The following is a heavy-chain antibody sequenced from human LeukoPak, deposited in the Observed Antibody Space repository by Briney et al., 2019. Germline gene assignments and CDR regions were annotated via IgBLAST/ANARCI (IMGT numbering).Heavy chain of an antibody. Sequence: SGPTLVNPTRTLTLTCTFSGFSLSTSGVGVGWIRQPPGKALEWLALIYWDDDKRYSPSLKSRLTITKDTSKNQVVLTMTNMDPVDTATYYCAHRRVFHNDYGDSDWFDPWGQGTLVTVSS. J-gene: IGHJ5*02. CDR3: AHRRVFHNDYGDSDWFDP. V-gene: IGHV2-5*02. D-gene: IGHD4-17*01. CDR2: IYWDDDK. CDR1: GFSLSTSGVG.